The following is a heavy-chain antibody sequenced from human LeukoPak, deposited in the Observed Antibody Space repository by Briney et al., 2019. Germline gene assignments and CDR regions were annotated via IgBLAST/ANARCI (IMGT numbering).Heavy chain of an antibody. D-gene: IGHD7-27*01. CDR3: ARDPNWGSGY. J-gene: IGHJ4*02. V-gene: IGHV3-23*01. CDR2: ISGGGETT. Sequence: GGSLRLSCAASGFAFNNYAMNWVRQAPGKGLEWVSSISGGGETTYYADSAKGRFTVSRDNSKNTLYLLMNSLRAEDTARYYCARDPNWGSGYWGQGTLVTVSS. CDR1: GFAFNNYA.